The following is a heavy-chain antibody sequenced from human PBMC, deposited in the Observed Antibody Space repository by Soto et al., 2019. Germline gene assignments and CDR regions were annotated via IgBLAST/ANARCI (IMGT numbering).Heavy chain of an antibody. J-gene: IGHJ2*01. D-gene: IGHD6-6*01. Sequence: GGSLRLSCAASGFSFSTYAMSWVRQAPGKGPEWVSTLSGSGGITNYADSVKGRFTISRDNSKNTLQLQMNSLRADDTALYYCAREGTVTTFSSSWYFDLWGRGTLVTVSS. CDR3: AREGTVTTFSSSWYFDL. V-gene: IGHV3-23*01. CDR1: GFSFSTYA. CDR2: LSGSGGIT.